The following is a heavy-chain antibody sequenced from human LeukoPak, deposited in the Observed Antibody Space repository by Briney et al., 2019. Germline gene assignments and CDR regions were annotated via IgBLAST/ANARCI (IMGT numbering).Heavy chain of an antibody. V-gene: IGHV3-30*03. D-gene: IGHD4-11*01. CDR1: GFTFSSYG. CDR3: ARSGGLQKFDY. CDR2: ISYDGNTI. Sequence: GGSLRLSCAASGFTFSSYGMHWVRQAPGKGLQWVAVISYDGNTIHYADSVKGRFIISRDTSKNTLYLQMNSLRAEDTAVYYCARSGGLQKFDYWGQGTLVTVSS. J-gene: IGHJ4*02.